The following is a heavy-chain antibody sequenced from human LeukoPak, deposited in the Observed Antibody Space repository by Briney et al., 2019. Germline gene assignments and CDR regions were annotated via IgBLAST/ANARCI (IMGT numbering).Heavy chain of an antibody. J-gene: IGHJ4*02. CDR3: ARDSDIVVVPAAGRFDY. D-gene: IGHD2-2*01. CDR2: ISGSGGST. V-gene: IGHV3-23*01. Sequence: GGSLRLSCAASGFTFSSYAMSWVRQAPGKGLEWVSAISGSGGSTYYADSVKGRFTISRDNSKNTLYLQMNSLRAEDTAVYYCARDSDIVVVPAAGRFDYWGQGTLVTVSS. CDR1: GFTFSSYA.